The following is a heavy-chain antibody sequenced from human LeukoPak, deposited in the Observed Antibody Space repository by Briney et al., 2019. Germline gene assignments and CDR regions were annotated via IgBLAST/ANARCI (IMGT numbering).Heavy chain of an antibody. V-gene: IGHV3-7*01. CDR1: GFPFTNYW. J-gene: IGHJ4*02. D-gene: IGHD1-26*01. CDR3: ATDRKVGAGVPRFDY. Sequence: GGSLRLSCVASGFPFTNYWMIWVRQAPGKRPEWVGNINQDGSGTNYVDSVKGRFSMSRDNAKTSLYLQMNSLRAEDTAVYYCATDRKVGAGVPRFDYWGQGALVTVPS. CDR2: INQDGSGT.